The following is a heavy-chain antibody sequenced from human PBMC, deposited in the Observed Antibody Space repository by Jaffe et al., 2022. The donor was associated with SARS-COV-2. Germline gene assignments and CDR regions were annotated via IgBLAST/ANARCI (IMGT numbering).Heavy chain of an antibody. V-gene: IGHV3-23*01. J-gene: IGHJ5*02. Sequence: EVQLLESGGGLVQPGGSLRLSCAASGFTFSSYAMSWVRQAPGKGLEWVSAISGSGGSTYYADSVKGRFTISRDNSKNTLYLQMNSLRAEDTAVYYCAKLVCGGDCYIRSNWFDPWGQGTLVTVSS. CDR1: GFTFSSYA. CDR2: ISGSGGST. CDR3: AKLVCGGDCYIRSNWFDP. D-gene: IGHD2-21*02.